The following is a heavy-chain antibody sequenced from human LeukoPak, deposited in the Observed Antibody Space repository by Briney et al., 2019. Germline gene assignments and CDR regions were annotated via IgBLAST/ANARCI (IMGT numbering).Heavy chain of an antibody. J-gene: IGHJ4*02. Sequence: SVKVSCKASGYTFTSYGTSWVRQAPGQGLEWMGRIIPILGIANYAQKFQGRVTITADKSTSTAYMELSSLRSEDTAVYYCARESEAGTSYWGQGTLVTVSS. CDR1: GYTFTSYG. CDR3: ARESEAGTSY. CDR2: IIPILGIA. D-gene: IGHD6-19*01. V-gene: IGHV1-69*04.